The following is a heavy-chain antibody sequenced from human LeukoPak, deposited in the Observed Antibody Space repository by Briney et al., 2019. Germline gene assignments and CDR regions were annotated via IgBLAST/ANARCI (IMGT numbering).Heavy chain of an antibody. CDR2: IYYSGST. CDR3: ASVLYDSSGYYFGPFDH. D-gene: IGHD3-22*01. J-gene: IGHJ4*02. Sequence: SETLSLTCAVSGGSISSSSYYWGWIRQPPGKGLEWIGNIYYSGSTYYNPSLKSRVTISVDTSKNQFSLKLSSVTAADTAVYYCASVLYDSSGYYFGPFDHWGQGTLVTVAS. CDR1: GGSISSSSYY. V-gene: IGHV4-39*07.